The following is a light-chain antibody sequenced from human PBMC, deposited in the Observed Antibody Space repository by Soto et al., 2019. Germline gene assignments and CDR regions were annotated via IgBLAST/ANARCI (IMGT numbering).Light chain of an antibody. CDR3: QQSYSTPPA. V-gene: IGKV1-39*01. Sequence: DIQMTQSPSSVSASVGDRVTITCRASQTISGYLNWYQQKPGKAPKLLIYAASSLQSGVPSRFSGSGSGTEFTLTINSLQPEDFATYYCQQSYSTPPAFGQGTRLEIK. J-gene: IGKJ5*01. CDR1: QTISGY. CDR2: AAS.